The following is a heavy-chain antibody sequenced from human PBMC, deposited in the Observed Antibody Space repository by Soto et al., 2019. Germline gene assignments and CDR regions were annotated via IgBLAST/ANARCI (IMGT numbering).Heavy chain of an antibody. CDR2: ISGDSSNR. CDR3: AKVLRVEPLAYGMDV. D-gene: IGHD1-1*01. CDR1: GFTFSNYA. Sequence: QVQLVESGGGAVRPGKSLRLSCAASGFTFSNYAMQWVRQAPGKGLEWVAVISGDSSNRFYADSVRGRFTISRDNSNNTLYLQLNGLRDDDTAVYFCAKVLRVEPLAYGMDVWGHGTTVSVSS. V-gene: IGHV3-30-3*01. J-gene: IGHJ6*02.